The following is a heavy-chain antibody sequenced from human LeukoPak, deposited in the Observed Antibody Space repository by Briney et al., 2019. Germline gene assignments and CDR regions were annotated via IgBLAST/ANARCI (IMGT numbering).Heavy chain of an antibody. D-gene: IGHD3-22*01. J-gene: IGHJ4*02. CDR1: GFTFSSYA. Sequence: PGRSLRLSCAASGFTFSSYAMHWVRQAPGKGLEWVAVISYDGGNKYYADSVKGRFTISRDNSKNTLYLQMNSLRAEDTAVYYCARARDYYDSSGFDYWGQGTLVTVSS. V-gene: IGHV3-30*04. CDR3: ARARDYYDSSGFDY. CDR2: ISYDGGNK.